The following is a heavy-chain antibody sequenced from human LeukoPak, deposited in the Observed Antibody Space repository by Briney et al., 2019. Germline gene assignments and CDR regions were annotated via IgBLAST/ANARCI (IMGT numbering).Heavy chain of an antibody. Sequence: GSLRLSCAASGFTFSSYSMNWVRQAPGKGLEWVSYISSSSSTIYYADSVKGRFTISRDNAKNSLSLQMNNLRDEDAAVYYCARETYIAAAGTITKYYFDYWGQGTLVTVSS. CDR2: ISSSSSTI. CDR1: GFTFSSYS. CDR3: ARETYIAAAGTITKYYFDY. D-gene: IGHD6-13*01. V-gene: IGHV3-48*02. J-gene: IGHJ4*02.